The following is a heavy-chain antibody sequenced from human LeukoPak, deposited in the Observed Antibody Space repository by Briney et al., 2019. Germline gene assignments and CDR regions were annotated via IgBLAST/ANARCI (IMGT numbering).Heavy chain of an antibody. CDR2: IYHSGST. CDR3: AREEIVGGIQLGFDY. D-gene: IGHD5-18*01. J-gene: IGHJ4*02. Sequence: KASETLSLTCAVSGGSISSGGYSWSWIRQPPGKGLEWIGYIYHSGSTYYNPSLKSRVTISVDRSKNQFSLKLSSVTAADTAVYYCAREEIVGGIQLGFDYWGQGTLVTVSS. CDR1: GGSISSGGYS. V-gene: IGHV4-30-2*01.